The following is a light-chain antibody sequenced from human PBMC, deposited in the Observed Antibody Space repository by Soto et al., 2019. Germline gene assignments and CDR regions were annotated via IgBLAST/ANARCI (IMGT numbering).Light chain of an antibody. CDR3: QQYGSSPLLT. CDR2: GAS. CDR1: QSVSSSY. J-gene: IGKJ4*01. Sequence: EIVLTQSPGTLSLSPGERATLSCRASQSVSSSYLAWYQQKPGQAPRLLIYGASSRATGIPDGFSGSGSGTDFTLTISRLEPEDYAVYYCQQYGSSPLLTFGGGTKVEI. V-gene: IGKV3-20*01.